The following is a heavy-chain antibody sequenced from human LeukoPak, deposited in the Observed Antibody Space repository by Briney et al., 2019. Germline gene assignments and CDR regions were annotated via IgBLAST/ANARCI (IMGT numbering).Heavy chain of an antibody. J-gene: IGHJ4*02. D-gene: IGHD2-2*01. CDR2: ISSSSSFI. Sequence: GGSLRLSCAASGFTFSRYSMNWVRQAPGKGLEWVSSISSSSSFIYYADSVKCRFTISRDNAKNSLYLQMNSLRAEDTAVYYCARDPPLGSCSTISCPHLDYWGQGTLVTVSS. V-gene: IGHV3-21*01. CDR1: GFTFSRYS. CDR3: ARDPPLGSCSTISCPHLDY.